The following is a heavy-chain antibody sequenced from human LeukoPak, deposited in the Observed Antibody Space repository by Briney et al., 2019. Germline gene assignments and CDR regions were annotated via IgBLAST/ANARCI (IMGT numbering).Heavy chain of an antibody. J-gene: IGHJ3*02. CDR2: ISAYNGNT. Sequence: ASVKVSCKASVYTFTSYGISWVRQAPGQGLEWMGWISAYNGNTNYAKKLQGRVTMTTDTSTSTAYMELRSLRSDDTAVYYCARPIVGATDAFDIWGQGTMVTVSS. V-gene: IGHV1-18*01. CDR1: VYTFTSYG. CDR3: ARPIVGATDAFDI. D-gene: IGHD1-26*01.